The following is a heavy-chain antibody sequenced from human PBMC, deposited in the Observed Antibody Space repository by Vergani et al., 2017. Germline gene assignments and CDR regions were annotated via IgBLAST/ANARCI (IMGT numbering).Heavy chain of an antibody. Sequence: QVQLVESGGGVVQPGGSLRLSCAASGFTFSSYGMHWVRQAPGKGLEWVAFIRYDGSNKYYADSVKGRFTISRDNSKNTLYLQMNSLRAEDTAVYYCAKVLPILVVPAASGYYYYGMAVWGQGTTVTVSS. J-gene: IGHJ6*02. D-gene: IGHD2-2*01. CDR3: AKVLPILVVPAASGYYYYGMAV. V-gene: IGHV3-30*02. CDR1: GFTFSSYG. CDR2: IRYDGSNK.